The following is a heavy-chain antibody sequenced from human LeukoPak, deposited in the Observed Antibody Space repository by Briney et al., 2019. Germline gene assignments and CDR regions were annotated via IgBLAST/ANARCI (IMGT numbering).Heavy chain of an antibody. J-gene: IGHJ4*02. CDR1: GFTFSGSA. D-gene: IGHD2-2*01. V-gene: IGHV3-73*01. CDR3: TIRLGYCSSTSCYQFDY. Sequence: GGPPRLSCAASGFTFSGSAMHWVRQASGKGLEWVGRIRSKANSYATAYAASVKGRFTISRDDSKNTAYLQMNSLKTEDTAVYYCTIRLGYCSSTSCYQFDYWGQGTLVTVSS. CDR2: IRSKANSYAT.